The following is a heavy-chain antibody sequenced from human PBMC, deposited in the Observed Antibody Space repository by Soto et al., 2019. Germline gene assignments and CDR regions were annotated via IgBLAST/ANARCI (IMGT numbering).Heavy chain of an antibody. J-gene: IGHJ5*02. Sequence: SETLSLTCTVSGGSVSANSYYWNWIRLPPGKGLQWVVHIYHTGIIHYSPSFKCRAFISLDTPKNQLSLGLSSVPVADTAVYYCLRESLYNLDSSGTELWFDPWGQGALVTVSS. CDR2: IYHTGII. D-gene: IGHD6-19*01. V-gene: IGHV4-61*01. CDR3: LRESLYNLDSSGTELWFDP. CDR1: GGSVSANSYY.